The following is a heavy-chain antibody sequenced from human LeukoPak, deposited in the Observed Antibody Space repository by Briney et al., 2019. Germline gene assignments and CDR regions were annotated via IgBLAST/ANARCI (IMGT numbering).Heavy chain of an antibody. CDR1: GGSISSYY. V-gene: IGHV4-4*07. D-gene: IGHD6-13*01. CDR2: IYTSGST. J-gene: IGHJ3*02. CDR3: ARDGYSIIGRAFDI. Sequence: SETLSLTCTVSGGSISSYYWSWIRQPAGKGLEWIGRIYTSGSTNYNPSLKSRVTMSVDTSKNQFSLKLSSVTAADTAVYYCARDGYSIIGRAFDIWGQGTMVTVSS.